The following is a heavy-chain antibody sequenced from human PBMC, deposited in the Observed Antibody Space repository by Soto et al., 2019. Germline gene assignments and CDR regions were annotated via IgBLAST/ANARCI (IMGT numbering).Heavy chain of an antibody. V-gene: IGHV1-46*01. D-gene: IGHD3-3*01. J-gene: IGHJ6*02. CDR1: GYTFTSYY. Sequence: ASVKVSCKASGYTFTSYYMHWVRQAPGQGLEWMGIINPSGGSTSYAQKFQGRVTITRDTSASTAYMELSSLRSEDTAVYYCASTTYYDFWSRYYTGNRTDYYGMDVWGQGTTVTVSS. CDR2: INPSGGST. CDR3: ASTTYYDFWSRYYTGNRTDYYGMDV.